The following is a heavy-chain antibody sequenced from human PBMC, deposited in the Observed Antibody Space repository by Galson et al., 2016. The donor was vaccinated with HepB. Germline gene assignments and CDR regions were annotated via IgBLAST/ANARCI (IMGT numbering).Heavy chain of an antibody. CDR2: TYYRSKWYN. V-gene: IGHV6-1*01. CDR1: GDSVSSNVAT. D-gene: IGHD5-18*01. J-gene: IGHJ4*02. CDR3: ARGGGPLGTAMVVDHFDY. Sequence: CAISGDSVSSNVATWHWIRQSPSRGLEWLGRTYYRSKWYNDYAVSVKSRITINPDTSKNQFSLHLNSVTPEDTAVYYCARGGGPLGTAMVVDHFDYWGQGTLVTVPS.